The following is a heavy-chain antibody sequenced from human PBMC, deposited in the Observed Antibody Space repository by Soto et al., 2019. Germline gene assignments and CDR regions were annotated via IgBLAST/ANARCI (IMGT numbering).Heavy chain of an antibody. CDR3: ARTVGYYYGMDV. V-gene: IGHV1-3*01. Sequence: QVQLVQSGAEVKKPGASVKVSCKASGYTFTSYAMPWVRQAPGQRLEWMGWINAGNGNTKYSQKFQGRVTITRDTSASTAYMELSSLRSEDTAVYYCARTVGYYYGMDVWGQGTTVTVSS. J-gene: IGHJ6*02. CDR2: INAGNGNT. D-gene: IGHD4-17*01. CDR1: GYTFTSYA.